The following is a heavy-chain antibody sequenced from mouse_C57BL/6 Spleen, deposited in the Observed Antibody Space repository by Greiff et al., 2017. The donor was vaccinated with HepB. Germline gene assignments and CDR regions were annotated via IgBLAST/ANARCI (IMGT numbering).Heavy chain of an antibody. CDR3: ARSHYGSSYDY. Sequence: VQLQQPGAELVKPGASVKLSCKASGYTFTSYWMHWVKQRPGQGLEWIGMIHPNSGSTNYNEKFKSKATLTVDKSSSTAYMQLSSLTSEDSAVYYCARSHYGSSYDYWGQGTTLTVSS. V-gene: IGHV1-64*01. CDR2: IHPNSGST. D-gene: IGHD1-1*01. CDR1: GYTFTSYW. J-gene: IGHJ2*01.